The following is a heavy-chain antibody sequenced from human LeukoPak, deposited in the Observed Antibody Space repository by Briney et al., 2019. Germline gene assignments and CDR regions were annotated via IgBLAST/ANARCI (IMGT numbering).Heavy chain of an antibody. V-gene: IGHV3-48*03. D-gene: IGHD2-2*01. CDR2: ISSRGSTI. CDR3: AKDGIIVLVPAANNWFDP. J-gene: IGHJ5*02. CDR1: GFTFSSYE. Sequence: GGSLRLSCAASGFTFSSYEMNWVRQAPGKGLEWVSYISSRGSTIYYADSVKGRFTISRDNSKNTLYLQMNSLRAEDTAVYYCAKDGIIVLVPAANNWFDPWGQGTLVTVSS.